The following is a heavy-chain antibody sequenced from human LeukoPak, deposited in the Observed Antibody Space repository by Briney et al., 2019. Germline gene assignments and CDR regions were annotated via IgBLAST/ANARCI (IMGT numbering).Heavy chain of an antibody. CDR3: ARGGIITMVRGADYYYGTDV. CDR2: ISSSSSYI. D-gene: IGHD3-10*01. V-gene: IGHV3-21*01. Sequence: GGSLRLSCAASGFTFSSYSMNWVRQAPGKGLEWVSSISSSSSYIYYADSVKGRFTISRDNAKNSLYLQMNSLRAEDTAVYYCARGGIITMVRGADYYYGTDVWGQGTTVTVSS. CDR1: GFTFSSYS. J-gene: IGHJ6*02.